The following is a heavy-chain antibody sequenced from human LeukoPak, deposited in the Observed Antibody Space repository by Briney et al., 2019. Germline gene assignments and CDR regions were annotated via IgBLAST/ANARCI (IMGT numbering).Heavy chain of an antibody. J-gene: IGHJ4*02. Sequence: ASVKVSCKASGYTFTSYGISWVRQAPGQGLEWMGWISAYNGNTKYAQKLQGRVNMTTDTSKSTAYMELRSLRSDDTAVYYCARDVMVRRVIIHPGFDYWGQGTLVTVSS. CDR3: ARDVMVRRVIIHPGFDY. CDR2: ISAYNGNT. V-gene: IGHV1-18*01. D-gene: IGHD3-10*01. CDR1: GYTFTSYG.